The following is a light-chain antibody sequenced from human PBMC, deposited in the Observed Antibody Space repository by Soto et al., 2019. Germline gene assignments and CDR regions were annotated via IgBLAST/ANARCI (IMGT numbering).Light chain of an antibody. CDR3: QHSYSNFQIT. Sequence: DIQVTQSPSSLSASVGDRVTISCRASQSISGYLNWYQQKPGKAPNLLIFDASSLQSGVPSRFSGRGSGAEYTLTISSLQPEDFANYFCQHSYSNFQITLGQGTRLEIK. CDR1: QSISGY. J-gene: IGKJ5*01. V-gene: IGKV1-39*01. CDR2: DAS.